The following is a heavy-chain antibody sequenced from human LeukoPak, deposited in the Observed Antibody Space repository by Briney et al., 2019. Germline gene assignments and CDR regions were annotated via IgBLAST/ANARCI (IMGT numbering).Heavy chain of an antibody. J-gene: IGHJ6*04. CDR1: GDFMSSYF. D-gene: IGHD1-14*01. CDR3: ARNFPGRTEDV. V-gene: IGHV4-59*01. CDR2: IYQTTT. Sequence: SETLSLTCTVSGDFMSSYFWTWVRQFPGKGLEWVGYIYQTTTTYNPSLKGRVTISADMSQNQLSLKVTSVTAADTAVYYCARNFPGRTEDVWGKGATVIVSS.